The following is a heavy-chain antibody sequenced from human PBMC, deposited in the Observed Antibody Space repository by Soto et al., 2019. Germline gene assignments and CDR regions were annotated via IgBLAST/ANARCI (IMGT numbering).Heavy chain of an antibody. Sequence: GGSLRLSCAASGFTFSSYSMNWVRQAPVKGLEWVSSISSSSSYIYYADSVKGRFTISRGNAKNSLYLQMNSLRAEDTAVYYCAREVEDGYTANYYYYYGMDVWGQGTTVTVSS. J-gene: IGHJ6*02. CDR2: ISSSSSYI. D-gene: IGHD6-25*01. CDR3: AREVEDGYTANYYYYYGMDV. V-gene: IGHV3-21*01. CDR1: GFTFSSYS.